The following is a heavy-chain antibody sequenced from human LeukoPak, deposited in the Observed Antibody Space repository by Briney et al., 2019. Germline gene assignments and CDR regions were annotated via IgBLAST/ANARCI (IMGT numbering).Heavy chain of an antibody. CDR2: IYYSGST. V-gene: IGHV4-61*01. J-gene: IGHJ4*02. D-gene: IGHD3-22*01. CDR3: ARVVTTYYYDSSGDYFDY. Sequence: SETLSLTCTVSGGSVSSGSYYWSWIRLPPGKGLEWIGYIYYSGSTNYNPSLKSRVTISVDTSKNQFSLKLSSVTAADTAVYYCARVVTTYYYDSSGDYFDYWGQGTLVTVSS. CDR1: GGSVSSGSYY.